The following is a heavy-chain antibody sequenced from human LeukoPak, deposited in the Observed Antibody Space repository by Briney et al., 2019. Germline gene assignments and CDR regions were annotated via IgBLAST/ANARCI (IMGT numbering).Heavy chain of an antibody. V-gene: IGHV3-53*01. CDR1: GFTVSSNY. Sequence: GQSLRLSCAASGFTVSSNYMSWVRQAPGKGLEWVSVIYSGGSTYYADSVKGRFTISRDNSKNTLYLQMNSLRAEDTAVYYCARALGGYSSSWAFDYWGQGTLVTVSS. CDR3: ARALGGYSSSWAFDY. J-gene: IGHJ4*02. D-gene: IGHD6-13*01. CDR2: IYSGGST.